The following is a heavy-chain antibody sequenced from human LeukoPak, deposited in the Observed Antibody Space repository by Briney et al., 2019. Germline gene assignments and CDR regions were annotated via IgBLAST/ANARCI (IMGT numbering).Heavy chain of an antibody. CDR3: ETSGGNSLKVDAFDI. V-gene: IGHV3-30*02. CDR1: GFTFSSYC. CDR2: IRFDGSNK. Sequence: GGSLRLSRAASGFTFSSYCIHSVRQAPGKGLEWVAFIRFDGSNKYYADSVKGRFTISRDNSKNTVLLQMNSLRAEDTAVYYCETSGGNSLKVDAFDIWGQGTMVTVSS. D-gene: IGHD4-23*01. J-gene: IGHJ3*02.